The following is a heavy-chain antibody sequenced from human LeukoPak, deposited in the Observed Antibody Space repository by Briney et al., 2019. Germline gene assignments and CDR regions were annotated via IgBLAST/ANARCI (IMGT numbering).Heavy chain of an antibody. CDR2: INPSGGST. Sequence: ASVKVSYKASGYTFTNYYMQWVRQAPGQGLERVGMINPSGGSTSYAQDLQGRVTMTRDTSTSTAYMELYSLRSDDTAVYYCARLGAGLGFFDYWGQGTLVTVSS. D-gene: IGHD3-16*01. CDR3: ARLGAGLGFFDY. CDR1: GYTFTNYY. J-gene: IGHJ4*02. V-gene: IGHV1-46*01.